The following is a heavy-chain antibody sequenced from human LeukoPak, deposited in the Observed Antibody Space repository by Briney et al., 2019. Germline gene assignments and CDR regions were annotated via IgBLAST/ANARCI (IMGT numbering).Heavy chain of an antibody. CDR1: GFTVSSNY. CDR3: ARDYGIAALGVFDY. CDR2: IYYSGST. D-gene: IGHD6-13*01. Sequence: PGGSLRLSCAASGFTVSSNYMSWVRQAPGKGLEWIGSIYYSGSTYYNPSLKSRVTISVDTSKNQFSLKLSSVTAADTAVYYCARDYGIAALGVFDYWGQGTLVTVSS. J-gene: IGHJ4*02. V-gene: IGHV4-39*07.